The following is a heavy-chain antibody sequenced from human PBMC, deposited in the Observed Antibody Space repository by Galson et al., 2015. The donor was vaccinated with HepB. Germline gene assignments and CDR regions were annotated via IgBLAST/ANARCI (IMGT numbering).Heavy chain of an antibody. V-gene: IGHV1-2*02. D-gene: IGHD2-8*02. CDR1: GSTFTGYY. J-gene: IGHJ5*02. Sequence: SVTVSCKASGSTFTGYYMHWVRQAPGQGLEWMGWINPNSGGTNYAQKFQGRVTMTRGTSISTAYMELSRLRPDDTAVYYCARRLVKNWFDPWGQGTLVTVSS. CDR2: INPNSGGT. CDR3: ARRLVKNWFDP.